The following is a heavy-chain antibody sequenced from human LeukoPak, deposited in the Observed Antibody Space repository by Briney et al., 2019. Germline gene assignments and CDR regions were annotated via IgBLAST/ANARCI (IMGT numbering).Heavy chain of an antibody. J-gene: IGHJ3*02. Sequence: GGSLRLSCAASGFTFSSYSMNWVRQAPGKGLEWVSYISSSSSTIYYVDSVKGRFTISRDNAMNSEYLQMNSLRAEDTAVYHCARAKRNGFDIWGQGTMVTVSS. CDR3: ARAKRNGFDI. CDR2: ISSSSSTI. CDR1: GFTFSSYS. V-gene: IGHV3-48*01.